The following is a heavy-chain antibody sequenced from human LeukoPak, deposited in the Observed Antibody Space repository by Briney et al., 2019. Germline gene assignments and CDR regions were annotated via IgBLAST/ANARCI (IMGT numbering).Heavy chain of an antibody. CDR2: MYYSGST. CDR3: ARPYYYDSRIDP. CDR1: GGSISSGDYY. Sequence: SETLSLTCTVSGGSISSGDYYWSWIRQPPGKGLEWIAYMYYSGSTYYNPSLKSRVTMSADTSKNQLSLKLSSVTAADTAVYYCARPYYYDSRIDPWGEGILVTVS. V-gene: IGHV4-30-4*01. D-gene: IGHD3-22*01. J-gene: IGHJ5*02.